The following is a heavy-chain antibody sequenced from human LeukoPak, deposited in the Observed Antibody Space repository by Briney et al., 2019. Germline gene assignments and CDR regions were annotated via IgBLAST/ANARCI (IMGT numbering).Heavy chain of an antibody. D-gene: IGHD6-13*01. CDR2: IYYTGST. CDR1: GGSISSYY. V-gene: IGHV4-59*01. J-gene: IGHJ4*02. CDR3: ARGGQAAQSSSWYFYFDY. Sequence: SETLSLTCAVSGGSISSYYWSWIRQPPGKGLEWIGYIYYTGSTNYNPSLKSRVTISVDTSKNQFSLKLSSVTSADTAVYYCARGGQAAQSSSWYFYFDYWGQGTLVTVSS.